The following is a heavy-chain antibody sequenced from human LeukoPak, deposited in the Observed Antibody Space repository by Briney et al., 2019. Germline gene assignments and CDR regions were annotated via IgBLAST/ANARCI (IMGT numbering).Heavy chain of an antibody. CDR1: GFTVNQAW. J-gene: IGHJ4*02. V-gene: IGHV3-15*01. D-gene: IGHD3-10*01. CDR3: TTSLGPGELSGFDH. CDR2: IRKQADGGTA. Sequence: GGSLRLSCAASGFTVNQAWMSWVRQAPGKGLEWVGRIRKQADGGTADSAAAVKGRFTILRDDSKNMVYLQMSSLRPEDTALYYCTTSLGPGELSGFDHWGQGTLVTVAS.